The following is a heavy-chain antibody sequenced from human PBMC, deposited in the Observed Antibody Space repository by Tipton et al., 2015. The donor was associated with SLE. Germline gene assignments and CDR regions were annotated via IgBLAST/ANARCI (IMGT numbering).Heavy chain of an antibody. CDR2: IYYSGST. Sequence: TLSLTCAVYGGSFSGYYWSWIRQPPGKGREWIGSIYYSGSTYYNPSLKSRVTISVDTSKNQFSLKLSSVTAADTAVYYCARAPGGADYWGQGTLVTVSS. CDR1: GGSFSGYY. D-gene: IGHD1-26*01. V-gene: IGHV4-34*01. J-gene: IGHJ4*02. CDR3: ARAPGGADY.